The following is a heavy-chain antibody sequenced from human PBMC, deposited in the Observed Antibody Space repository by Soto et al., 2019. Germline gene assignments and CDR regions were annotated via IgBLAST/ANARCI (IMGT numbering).Heavy chain of an antibody. CDR1: GGSFSGYS. J-gene: IGHJ3*02. D-gene: IGHD4-17*01. CDR3: AGGSPRGTVTTLQSGAFDI. CDR2: INHSGST. Sequence: QVQLQQWGAGLLKPSETLSLICAVYGGSFSGYSWSWIRQPPGKGLEWIGEINHSGSTNYNPSLKSRVTISVDTPNNQSSLKLSSVTAADTAVYYCAGGSPRGTVTTLQSGAFDIWGQGTMVTVSS. V-gene: IGHV4-34*02.